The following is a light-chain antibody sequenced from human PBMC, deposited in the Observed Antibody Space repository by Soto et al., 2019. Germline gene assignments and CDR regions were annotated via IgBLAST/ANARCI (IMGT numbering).Light chain of an antibody. V-gene: IGKV1-5*01. CDR2: GAS. CDR3: QHHNSYSQT. CDR1: QSIRHY. Sequence: IHIGRPPIILTASVGDRVTITCRASQSIRHYLAWYQQMPGKAPKLLIYGASTLQSGVPSRFSGSGSGTEFTLTISSLQPDDFGTYFCQHHNSYSQTFGQGTKVDIK. J-gene: IGKJ1*01.